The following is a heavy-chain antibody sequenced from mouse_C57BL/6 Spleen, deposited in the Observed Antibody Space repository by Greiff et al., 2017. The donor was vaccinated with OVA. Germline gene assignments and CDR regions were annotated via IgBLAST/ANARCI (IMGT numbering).Heavy chain of an antibody. D-gene: IGHD1-1*02. Sequence: EVQLVESGPGMVKPSQSLSLTCTVTGYSITSGYDWHWIRHFPGNKLEWMGYISYSGSTNYNPSLKSRISITHDTSKNHFFLKLNSVTTEDTATYYCARSSPMGYYFDYWGQGTTLTVSS. CDR2: ISYSGST. CDR3: ARSSPMGYYFDY. V-gene: IGHV3-1*01. J-gene: IGHJ2*01. CDR1: GYSITSGYD.